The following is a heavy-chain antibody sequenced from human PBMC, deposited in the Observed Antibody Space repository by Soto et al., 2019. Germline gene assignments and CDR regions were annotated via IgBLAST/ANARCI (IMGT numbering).Heavy chain of an antibody. J-gene: IGHJ5*02. CDR1: GYTFNDYE. V-gene: IGHV1-8*02. D-gene: IGHD2-2*01. CDR2: MNPNSGET. CDR3: ARIAMPARTRWYNGFDP. Sequence: QEQLVQSAAEVKKPGASVKVSCMTSGYTFNDYEINWVRHATGQGLEWIGWMNPNSGETGYAQRVQGRVTMTTSSTLNTAYWELSSLTSDDTAVYYCARIAMPARTRWYNGFDPWGQGTLVTVSS.